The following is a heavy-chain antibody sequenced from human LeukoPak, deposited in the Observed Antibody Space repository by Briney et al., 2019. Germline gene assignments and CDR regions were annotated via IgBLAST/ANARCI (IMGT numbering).Heavy chain of an antibody. J-gene: IGHJ4*02. CDR1: GFTFSSYS. V-gene: IGHV3-21*01. CDR2: ISSSSSYI. Sequence: PGGSLRLSCAASGFTFSSYSLNWVRQAPGKGLEWVSSISSSSSYIYYADSVKGRFTISRDNAKNSLYLQMNSLRAEDTAVYYCAPDLISGDFDYWGQGTLVTVSS. CDR3: APDLISGDFDY. D-gene: IGHD5-12*01.